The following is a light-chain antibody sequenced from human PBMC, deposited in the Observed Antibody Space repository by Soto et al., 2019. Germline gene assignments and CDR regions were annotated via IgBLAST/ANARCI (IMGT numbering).Light chain of an antibody. Sequence: DIQMTQSPSSLSASVGDRVTITCRASQSVSTYLNWYQQRPGKAPNLLIYAAPSLQSGVPSRFSGSGSGTDFTLTISSLQPEDFATYYCLQSYNIPITFGQGTRLEIK. CDR2: AAP. V-gene: IGKV1-39*01. J-gene: IGKJ5*01. CDR3: LQSYNIPIT. CDR1: QSVSTY.